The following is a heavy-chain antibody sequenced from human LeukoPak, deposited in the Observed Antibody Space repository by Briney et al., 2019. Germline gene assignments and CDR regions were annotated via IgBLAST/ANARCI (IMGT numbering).Heavy chain of an antibody. V-gene: IGHV5-51*01. CDR1: GYSFTTNW. J-gene: IGHJ4*02. Sequence: GESLQISCKGSGYSFTTNWIGWVRQMPGKGLEWMGIIYPSDSDTRYSPSFQGQVTISADKSITTAYLQWSSLKASDTAMYYCARHYGRRLDYWGQGTLVIVSS. D-gene: IGHD3-16*01. CDR3: ARHYGRRLDY. CDR2: IYPSDSDT.